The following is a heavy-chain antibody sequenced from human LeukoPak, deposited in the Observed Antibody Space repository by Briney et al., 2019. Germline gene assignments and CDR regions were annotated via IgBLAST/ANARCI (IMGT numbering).Heavy chain of an antibody. D-gene: IGHD1-1*01. CDR1: GFTFSSYE. Sequence: PGGSLRLSCAASGFTFSSYEMNWVRQAPGKGLEWVSYISSRGSAIYYAGSVKGRFTISRDNAKNSLYLQMNSLRADDTAVYYCARGGHDPGIPFDIWGQGTMVTVSS. CDR2: ISSRGSAI. V-gene: IGHV3-48*03. J-gene: IGHJ3*02. CDR3: ARGGHDPGIPFDI.